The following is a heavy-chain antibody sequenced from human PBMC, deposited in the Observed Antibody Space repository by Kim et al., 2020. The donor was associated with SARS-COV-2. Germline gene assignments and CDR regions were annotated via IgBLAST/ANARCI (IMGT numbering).Heavy chain of an antibody. CDR3: AKEEPHFEY. CDR2: ISGVGSST. CDR1: GFTFGRYA. Sequence: GGSLRLSCAASGFTFGRYAMAWVRQAPGKGLQWISAISGVGSSTFYADSVKGRFTISRDNSRNTLDLQMNGLRAEDTAVYYCAKEEPHFEYWGQGTLVTVSS. V-gene: IGHV3-23*01. J-gene: IGHJ4*02.